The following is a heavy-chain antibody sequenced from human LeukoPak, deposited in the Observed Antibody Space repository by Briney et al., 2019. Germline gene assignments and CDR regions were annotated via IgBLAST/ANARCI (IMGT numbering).Heavy chain of an antibody. V-gene: IGHV3-74*01. Sequence: PGGSLRLSCAASGFTFSSYWMHWVRQAPGKGLAWVSRINSDGSSTSYADSVKGRFTISRDNAKNTLYLQMNSLRAEDTAVYYCARDPYDILTGYGRGYFDYWGQGTLVTVSS. CDR1: GFTFSSYW. CDR2: INSDGSST. CDR3: ARDPYDILTGYGRGYFDY. J-gene: IGHJ4*02. D-gene: IGHD3-9*01.